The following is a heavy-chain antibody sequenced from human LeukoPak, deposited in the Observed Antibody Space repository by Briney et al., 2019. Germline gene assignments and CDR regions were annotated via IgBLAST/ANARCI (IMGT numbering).Heavy chain of an antibody. J-gene: IGHJ6*04. V-gene: IGHV3-33*01. CDR1: GFTSSSYG. D-gene: IGHD4-11*01. CDR3: TSLLQGDGMDV. CDR2: IWYDGSNT. Sequence: GRSLRLSCAASGFTSSSYGMHWVRQGPGKGLEWVAVIWYDGSNTYYADSVKGRFTISRDNSKNTLYLQMNSLRAEDTAVYYCTSLLQGDGMDVWGKGTTVTVSS.